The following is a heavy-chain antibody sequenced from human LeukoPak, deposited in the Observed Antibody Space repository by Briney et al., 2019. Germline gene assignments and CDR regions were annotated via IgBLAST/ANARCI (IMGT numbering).Heavy chain of an antibody. V-gene: IGHV4-38-2*01. Sequence: KSSETLSLTCAVSAYPISSGYYWGWIRQPPGKGLEWIGSIHHGGSTYYNPSLKSRITISIDRSKNQFSLKLNSVTAADSAVYYCATNVSYSFNNWGRGTLVTVSS. D-gene: IGHD5/OR15-5a*01. CDR1: AYPISSGYY. CDR2: IHHGGST. J-gene: IGHJ4*02. CDR3: ATNVSYSFNN.